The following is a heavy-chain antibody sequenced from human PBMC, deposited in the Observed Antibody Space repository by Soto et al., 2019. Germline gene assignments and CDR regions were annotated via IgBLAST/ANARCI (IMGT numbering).Heavy chain of an antibody. Sequence: QVQLQESGPGLVKPSQTLSLTCTVSGGSISSGDYYWSWIRQPPGKGLEWIGYIYYSGSTYYNPSLKSRVTXSXDXTKNQFSLKLSSVTAADTAVYYCARVQLVRSPAYYYYYGMDVWGQGTTVTVSS. D-gene: IGHD6-6*01. J-gene: IGHJ6*02. CDR3: ARVQLVRSPAYYYYYGMDV. CDR2: IYYSGST. CDR1: GGSISSGDYY. V-gene: IGHV4-30-4*01.